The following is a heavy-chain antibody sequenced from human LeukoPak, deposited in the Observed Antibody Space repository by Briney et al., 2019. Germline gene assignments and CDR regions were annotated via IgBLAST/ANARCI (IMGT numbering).Heavy chain of an antibody. Sequence: GESLKISCQGSGYSVPNYWIGWVRQMPGKGLEWMGIIYPDDSDTRYSPSFQGQVTISVDKSISTAYLQWSSLKASDTAMYYCARHSATRGSGYNGVGYWGQGTLVTVSS. CDR1: GYSVPNYW. CDR3: ARHSATRGSGYNGVGY. J-gene: IGHJ4*02. CDR2: IYPDDSDT. V-gene: IGHV5-51*01. D-gene: IGHD5-24*01.